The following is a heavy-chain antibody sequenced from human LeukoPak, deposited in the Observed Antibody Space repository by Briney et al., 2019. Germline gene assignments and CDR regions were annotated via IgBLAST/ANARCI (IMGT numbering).Heavy chain of an antibody. CDR2: INHSGNT. CDR1: GGSFSNYY. D-gene: IGHD2-15*01. V-gene: IGHV4-34*01. CDR3: ARPYCSGGTCFPDRRYFQH. J-gene: IGHJ1*01. Sequence: KPSETLSLTCAVYGGSFSNYYWSWIRQPPGKGLEWIGVINHSGNTNYNPSLKSRVTISVDTSKNQFSLKLSSVTAADTAMYYCARPYCSGGTCFPDRRYFQHWGQGTLVTVSS.